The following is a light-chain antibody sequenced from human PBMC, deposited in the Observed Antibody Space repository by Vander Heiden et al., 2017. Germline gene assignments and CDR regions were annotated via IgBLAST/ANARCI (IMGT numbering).Light chain of an antibody. CDR2: QDN. V-gene: IGLV3-1*01. CDR1: TLGNKY. J-gene: IGLJ2*01. CDR3: QAWDSSIAV. Sequence: SYELTQPPSASVSPGQTARITCSGDTLGNKYVCWYQQRSGQSPVLVIYQDNKRPSGIPERFSGSNSGNTATLTISGTQAVDEADYYCQAWDSSIAVFGGGTKLTVL.